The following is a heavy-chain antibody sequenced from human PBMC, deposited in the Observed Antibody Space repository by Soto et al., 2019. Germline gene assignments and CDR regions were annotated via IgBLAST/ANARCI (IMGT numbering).Heavy chain of an antibody. D-gene: IGHD2-15*01. CDR3: ARDLGYCRSGTCYREWFDP. CDR1: GYTFTTHG. Sequence: QVQLVQSGAEVKKPGASVKVSCKASGYTFTTHGISWVRQVPGQGREWMGWVRGDNGHTNYAQSLQGRVTMTTDTSTNTAYMELRSLRSDDTAVYYWARDLGYCRSGTCYREWFDPWGQGTLVTVSS. V-gene: IGHV1-18*01. CDR2: VRGDNGHT. J-gene: IGHJ5*02.